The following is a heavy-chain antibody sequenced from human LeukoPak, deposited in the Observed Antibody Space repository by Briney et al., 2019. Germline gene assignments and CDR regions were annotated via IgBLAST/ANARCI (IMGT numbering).Heavy chain of an antibody. D-gene: IGHD3-10*01. V-gene: IGHV1-8*02. CDR1: GYTFTSYY. CDR2: MNPNSGNT. CDR3: ARGMTMVRGVIIPYY. Sequence: GASVKVSCKASGYTFTSYYMHWVRQAPGQGLEWMGWMNPNSGNTGYAQKFQGRVTMTRNTSISTAYMELSSLRSEDTAVYYCARGMTMVRGVIIPYYWGQGTLVTVSS. J-gene: IGHJ4*02.